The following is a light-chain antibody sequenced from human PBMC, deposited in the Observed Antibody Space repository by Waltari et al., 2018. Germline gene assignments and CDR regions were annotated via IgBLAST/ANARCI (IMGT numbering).Light chain of an antibody. V-gene: IGLV3-10*01. CDR2: EDT. J-gene: IGLJ3*02. CDR1: ALPSHY. CDR3: YSTDGGGTHNGV. Sequence: SYELTQPPSVSVSPGQTARIPCSGSALPSHYAFWYQQKSGQAPVLVIYEDTKRPSGIPERFSGSTSGTTNTLTIIGAQVEDDADYYCYSTDGGGTHNGVFGGGTKLTVL.